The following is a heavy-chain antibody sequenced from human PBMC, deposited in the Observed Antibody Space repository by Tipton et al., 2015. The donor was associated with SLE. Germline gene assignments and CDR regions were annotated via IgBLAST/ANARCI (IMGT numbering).Heavy chain of an antibody. J-gene: IGHJ4*02. V-gene: IGHV4-34*01. CDR2: INHSGST. Sequence: TLSLSCTVSGASISGYYWSWIRQPPGKGLEWIGEINHSGSTNYNPSLRGRATISVDTSKNHLSLKLTSVTAADTAVYYCARDPSSGFLNFDYWGQGTLVTVSS. CDR3: ARDPSSGFLNFDY. D-gene: IGHD5-12*01. CDR1: GASISGYY.